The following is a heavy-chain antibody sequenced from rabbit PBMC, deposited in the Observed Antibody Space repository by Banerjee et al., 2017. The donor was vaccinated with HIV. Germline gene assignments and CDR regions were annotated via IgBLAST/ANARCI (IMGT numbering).Heavy chain of an antibody. D-gene: IGHD3-1*01. CDR1: GFSFSSSYW. V-gene: IGHV1S45*01. J-gene: IGHJ5*01. Sequence: QEQLVESGGDLVKPEGSLTLTCTASGFSFSSSYWICWVRQAPGKGLECIACIYAGSSGNTYYANWAKGRFTISKTSSTTVTLQMTSLTAADTATYFCARGPPATTVEWLDLWGQGTLVTVS. CDR3: ARGPPATTVEWLDL. CDR2: IYAGSSGNT.